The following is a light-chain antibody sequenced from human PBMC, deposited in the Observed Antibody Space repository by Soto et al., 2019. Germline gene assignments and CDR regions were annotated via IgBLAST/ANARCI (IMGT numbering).Light chain of an antibody. J-gene: IGLJ3*02. CDR1: SSDVGGYNY. CDR3: AAWDDSLSGQV. V-gene: IGLV2-8*01. Sequence: QSVLTQPPSASGSPGQSVTISCTGTSSDVGGYNYVSWYQQHPGKAPKLMIYEVTKRPSGVPDRFSGSKSGNTASLTVSGLQAEDEADYYCAAWDDSLSGQVFGGGTKVTVL. CDR2: EVT.